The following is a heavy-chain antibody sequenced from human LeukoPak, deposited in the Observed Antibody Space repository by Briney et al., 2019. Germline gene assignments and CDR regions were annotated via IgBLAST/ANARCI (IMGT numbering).Heavy chain of an antibody. D-gene: IGHD6-19*01. V-gene: IGHV3-21*01. J-gene: IGHJ3*02. CDR1: GFTFSSYS. Sequence: PGGSLRLSCAASGFTFSSYSMNWVRQAPGKGLEWASSISSSSSYIYYADSVKGRFTISRDNAKNSLYLQMNSLRAEDTAVYYCARHAIAVAGYDAFDIWGQGTMVTVSS. CDR2: ISSSSSYI. CDR3: ARHAIAVAGYDAFDI.